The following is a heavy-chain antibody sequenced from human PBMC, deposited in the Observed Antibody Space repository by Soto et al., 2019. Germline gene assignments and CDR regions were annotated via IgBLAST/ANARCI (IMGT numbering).Heavy chain of an antibody. CDR1: GGFVTSGSYY. D-gene: IGHD1-1*01. Sequence: QVQLQQWGAGLLKPSETLSLTCAVYGGFVTSGSYYWSWIRQPPGKGLEWIGEMSHSGGTHFNPSPKSRFTISVDTSKNQFTLKMSSVTAADTALYYCARVERRTATTVVDAFDIWGPGTMVTVSS. V-gene: IGHV4-34*01. CDR2: MSHSGGT. J-gene: IGHJ3*02. CDR3: ARVERRTATTVVDAFDI.